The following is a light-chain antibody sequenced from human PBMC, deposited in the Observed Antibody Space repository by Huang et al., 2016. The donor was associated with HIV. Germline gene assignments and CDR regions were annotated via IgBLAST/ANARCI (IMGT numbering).Light chain of an antibody. Sequence: AIRVTQSPSSLSASTGDRVTITCRASQGISNFLACYQQKPGRAPKLLIYDASILQNGVPSRFSGNGSGTDFILTINCLQSEDFATYYCQQYYSYPLFGQGTKLQTK. J-gene: IGKJ2*01. CDR3: QQYYSYPL. CDR1: QGISNF. CDR2: DAS. V-gene: IGKV1-8*01.